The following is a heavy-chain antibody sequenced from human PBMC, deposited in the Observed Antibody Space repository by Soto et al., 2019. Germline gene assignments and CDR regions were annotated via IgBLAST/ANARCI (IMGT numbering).Heavy chain of an antibody. J-gene: IGHJ4*02. CDR2: LSYDGNFA. Sequence: QMQLVESGGAVVQPGMSLRVSCAASGSSFISSGMHWVRQARDKGLEWVASLSYDGNFAHYADSVKGRFTISRDNSRKTLYLDTKSLRPDASAVYYCAKGWFRSSDYWGQGTLVTVSS. CDR1: GSSFISSG. V-gene: IGHV3-30*18. CDR3: AKGWFRSSDY. D-gene: IGHD1-26*01.